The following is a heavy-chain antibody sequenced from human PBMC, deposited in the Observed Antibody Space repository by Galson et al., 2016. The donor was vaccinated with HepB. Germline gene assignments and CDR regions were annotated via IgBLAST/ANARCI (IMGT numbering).Heavy chain of an antibody. CDR1: GFVVSSNY. D-gene: IGHD3-10*01. V-gene: IGHV3-53*01. CDR2: IFTNGST. Sequence: SLRLSCAASGFVVSSNYMNWVRQAPGKGLQWVSLIFTNGSTYYADSVKGRFTISRDTSKNTVYLHMTNLRAEDTAVYYCARDSADAGFFGYWGQGTVVLVSS. J-gene: IGHJ4*02. CDR3: ARDSADAGFFGY.